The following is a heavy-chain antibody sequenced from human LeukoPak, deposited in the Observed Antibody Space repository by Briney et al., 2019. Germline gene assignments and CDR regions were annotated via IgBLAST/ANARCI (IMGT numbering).Heavy chain of an antibody. CDR2: ISAYNGNT. CDR1: GYTFTGYY. CDR3: ARVRGEGKDIVVVPAAEFDY. V-gene: IGHV1-18*04. D-gene: IGHD2-2*01. J-gene: IGHJ4*02. Sequence: ASVKVSCKASGYTFTGYYMHWVRQAPGQGLEWMGWISAYNGNTNYAQKLQGRVTMTTDTSTSTAYMELRSLRSDDTAVYYCARVRGEGKDIVVVPAAEFDYWGQGTLVTVSS.